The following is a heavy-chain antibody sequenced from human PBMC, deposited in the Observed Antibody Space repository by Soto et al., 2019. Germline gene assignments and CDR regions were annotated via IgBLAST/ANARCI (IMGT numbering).Heavy chain of an antibody. Sequence: GGSLRLSCAASGFTLGNYGMHWVRQAPGKGLEWVAVIWFDGNKQHYADSVKGRFTISRDNSKNTLYVQMTSLRAEDTAVYYCARGLQSLFDYWGQGTLVTVSS. CDR2: IWFDGNKQ. V-gene: IGHV3-33*01. CDR1: GFTLGNYG. J-gene: IGHJ4*02. CDR3: ARGLQSLFDY.